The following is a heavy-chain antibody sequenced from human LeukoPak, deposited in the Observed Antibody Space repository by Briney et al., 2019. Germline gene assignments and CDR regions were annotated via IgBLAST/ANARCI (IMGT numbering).Heavy chain of an antibody. D-gene: IGHD4-23*01. CDR3: ARGGGHGGNYNP. Sequence: PSETLSLTCAVSGGSISSGGYSWSWIRQPPGKGLEWIGYIYYSGSTNYNPSLKSRVTISVDTSKNQFSLKLSSVTAADTAAYYCARGGGHGGNYNPWGQGTLVTVSS. CDR2: IYYSGST. J-gene: IGHJ5*02. CDR1: GGSISSGGYS. V-gene: IGHV4-61*08.